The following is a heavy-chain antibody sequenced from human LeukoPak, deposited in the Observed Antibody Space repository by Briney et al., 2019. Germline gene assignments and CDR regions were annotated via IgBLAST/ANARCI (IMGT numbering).Heavy chain of an antibody. CDR3: ARGRLTYYYDSSGYPFDY. CDR1: GFTFSSYS. D-gene: IGHD3-22*01. CDR2: ISSSSSTI. Sequence: GGSLRLSCAASGFTFSSYSMNWVRQAPGKGLEWVSYISSSSSTIYYADSVKGRFTISRDNAKNSLYLQMNSLRAEDTAVYYCARGRLTYYYDSSGYPFDYWGQGTLVTVSS. V-gene: IGHV3-48*04. J-gene: IGHJ4*02.